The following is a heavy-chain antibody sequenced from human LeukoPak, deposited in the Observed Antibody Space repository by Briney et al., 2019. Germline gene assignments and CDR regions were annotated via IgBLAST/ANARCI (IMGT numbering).Heavy chain of an antibody. V-gene: IGHV3-23*01. CDR1: GFTFSSYA. D-gene: IGHD4-23*01. Sequence: GGSLGLSCAASGFTFSSYAMSWVRQAPGKGLEWVSAISGSGGSTYYADSVKGRFTISRDNAKNTLYLQMDSLRAEDTAVYYCARADYGGAFDFWGQGTLVTVSS. J-gene: IGHJ4*02. CDR2: ISGSGGST. CDR3: ARADYGGAFDF.